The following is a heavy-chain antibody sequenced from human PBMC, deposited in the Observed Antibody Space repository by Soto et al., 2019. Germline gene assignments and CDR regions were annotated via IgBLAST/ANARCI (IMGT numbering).Heavy chain of an antibody. V-gene: IGHV3-30*03. CDR3: ARDHYHSSGANGDYYYGMDV. CDR2: ISYDGSNK. Sequence: PGGSLRLSCAASGFTFSSYGMHWVRQAPGKGLEWVAVISYDGSNKYYADSVKGRFTISRDNSKNTLYLQMNSLRAEGMAVYYCARDHYHSSGANGDYYYGMDVWGQGTTVTVSS. CDR1: GFTFSSYG. D-gene: IGHD3-22*01. J-gene: IGHJ6*02.